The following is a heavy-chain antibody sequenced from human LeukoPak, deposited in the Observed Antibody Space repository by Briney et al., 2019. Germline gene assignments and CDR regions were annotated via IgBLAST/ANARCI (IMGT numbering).Heavy chain of an antibody. V-gene: IGHV3-21*01. Sequence: GGSLRLSCAAAGFTFSSYGMNWVRQAPGKGLEWVSSISSSSGYIYYADSVKGRFTISRDNAKNSLYLQVNSLRAEDTAVYYCARESYDIWSGYYTADYYFDCGGQGTLVIVSS. J-gene: IGHJ4*02. CDR1: GFTFSSYG. CDR2: ISSSSGYI. CDR3: ARESYDIWSGYYTADYYFDC. D-gene: IGHD3-3*01.